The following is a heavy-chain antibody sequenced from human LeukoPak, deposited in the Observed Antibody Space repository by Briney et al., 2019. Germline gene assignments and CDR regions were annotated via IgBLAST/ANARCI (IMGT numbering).Heavy chain of an antibody. CDR1: GCTFTSYA. CDR2: INAGNGNT. V-gene: IGHV1-3*01. CDR3: TAERATGLYYFDY. Sequence: ASAKVSCKASGCTFTSYAVHWVRQAPGQRLEWMGWINAGNGNTKYSQKFQGRVTITRDTSASTAYMELSSLRSEDTAVYYCTAERATGLYYFDYWGQGALVTVSS. D-gene: IGHD5-12*01. J-gene: IGHJ4*02.